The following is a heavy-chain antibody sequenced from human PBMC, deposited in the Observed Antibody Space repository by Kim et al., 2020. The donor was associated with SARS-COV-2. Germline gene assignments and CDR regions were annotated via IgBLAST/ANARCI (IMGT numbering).Heavy chain of an antibody. V-gene: IGHV4-59*01. J-gene: IGHJ3*02. CDR1: GGSISSYY. CDR2: IYYSGST. D-gene: IGHD3-22*01. Sequence: SETLSLTCTVSGGSISSYYWSWIRQPPGKGLEWIGYIYYSGSTNYNPSLKSRVTISVDTSKNQFSLKLSSVTAADTAVYYCARVWEYYYDSSGYFAFDIWGQGTMVTVSS. CDR3: ARVWEYYYDSSGYFAFDI.